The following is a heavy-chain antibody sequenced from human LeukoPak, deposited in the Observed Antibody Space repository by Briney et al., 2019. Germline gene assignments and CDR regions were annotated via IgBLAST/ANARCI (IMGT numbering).Heavy chain of an antibody. CDR3: ARGGTGYYGEIYYYYYYGMDV. V-gene: IGHV1-8*01. Sequence: ASVKVSCKASGYTFTSYDINWVRQATGQGLEWMGWMNPSSGNTGYAQKFQGRVTMTRNTSTSTAYMELSSLRSEDTAVYYCARGGTGYYGEIYYYYYYGMDVWGQGTTVTVSS. J-gene: IGHJ6*02. CDR1: GYTFTSYD. D-gene: IGHD3/OR15-3a*01. CDR2: MNPSSGNT.